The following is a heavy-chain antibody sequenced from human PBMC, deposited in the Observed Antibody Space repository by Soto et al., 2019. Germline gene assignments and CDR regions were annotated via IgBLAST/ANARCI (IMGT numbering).Heavy chain of an antibody. CDR2: IYYSGST. CDR1: GGSISSYY. CDR3: AGEPREYSLNWFDP. V-gene: IGHV4-59*01. D-gene: IGHD3-16*02. J-gene: IGHJ5*02. Sequence: PSETLSLTCPVSGGSISSYYWSWIRQPPGKGLEWIGYIYYSGSTNYNPSLKSRVTISVDTSKNRFSLKLSSVTAADTAVYYCAGEPREYSLNWFDPWGQGTLVTVSS.